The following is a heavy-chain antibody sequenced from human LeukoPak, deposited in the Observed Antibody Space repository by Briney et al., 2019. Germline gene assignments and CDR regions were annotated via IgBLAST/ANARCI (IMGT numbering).Heavy chain of an antibody. CDR3: AHLLVSGYQDFDY. D-gene: IGHD3-22*01. Sequence: ESGPRLVKPTQTLALTCTFSGFSLNTTGVGVGWIRQPPGKALEWLALMCWDDDKRYSPSLKNRLTITKDASKNQVVLTMTSMEPVDTATYYCAHLLVSGYQDFDYWGQGTLVTVSS. J-gene: IGHJ4*02. CDR1: GFSLNTTGVG. V-gene: IGHV2-5*02. CDR2: MCWDDDK.